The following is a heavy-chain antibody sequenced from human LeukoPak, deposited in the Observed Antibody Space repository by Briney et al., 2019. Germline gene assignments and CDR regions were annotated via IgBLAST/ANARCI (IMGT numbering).Heavy chain of an antibody. V-gene: IGHV4-39*07. CDR2: IYHSGST. D-gene: IGHD7-27*01. CDR1: AGSISSSGYY. CDR3: ARIKLGKREYYFDY. J-gene: IGHJ4*02. Sequence: SETLSLTCNVSAGSISSSGYYWGWIRQPPGKGLEWIGSIYHSGSTYYNPSLKSRVTISVDTSKNQFSLKLSSVTAADTAVYYCARIKLGKREYYFDYWGQGTLVTVSS.